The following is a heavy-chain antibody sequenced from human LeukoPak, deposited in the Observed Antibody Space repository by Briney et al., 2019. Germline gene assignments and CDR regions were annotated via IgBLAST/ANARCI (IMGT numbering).Heavy chain of an antibody. J-gene: IGHJ6*03. CDR2: IISSSSYI. Sequence: SGGSLRLSCAASGFIFSSYEINWVRQAPGKGLEWVSSIISSSSYIYYADSVKGRFTISRDNAKNSLYLQMNRLRAEDTAVYYCARAEPPTEYYYGDNSPSYYYYMDVWGKGTTVTISS. V-gene: IGHV3-21*01. CDR1: GFIFSSYE. CDR3: ARAEPPTEYYYGDNSPSYYYYMDV. D-gene: IGHD4-17*01.